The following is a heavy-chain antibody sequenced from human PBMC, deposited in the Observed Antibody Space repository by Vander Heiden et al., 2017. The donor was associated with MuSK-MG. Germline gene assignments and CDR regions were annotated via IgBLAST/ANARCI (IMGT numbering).Heavy chain of an antibody. CDR3: ARDNGDSPYYFDY. CDR2: ISSSSSYI. J-gene: IGHJ4*02. V-gene: IGHV3-21*01. D-gene: IGHD4-17*01. Sequence: EVQLVESGGGLVKPGGSLRLSCAASGFTFSSDSMNWVRQAPGKGLEWVSSISSSSSYIYYTDSVKGRFTISRDNAKNSLYLQMNSLRAEDTAVYYCARDNGDSPYYFDYWGQGTLVTVSS. CDR1: GFTFSSDS.